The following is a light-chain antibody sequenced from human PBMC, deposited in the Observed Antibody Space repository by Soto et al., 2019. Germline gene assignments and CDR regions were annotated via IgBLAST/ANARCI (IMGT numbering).Light chain of an antibody. CDR2: AAS. V-gene: IGKV1-39*01. J-gene: IGKJ3*01. Sequence: DIQMTQSPSCMSSSXGDRVTIAXXAGQSISSYLNWYQQKPGKAPELLIYAASSLQCGVPSRFSGSGSGTPFTLTISSLQPEDFATYYCQQSYSTPRSFGHGTKVDIK. CDR1: QSISSY. CDR3: QQSYSTPRS.